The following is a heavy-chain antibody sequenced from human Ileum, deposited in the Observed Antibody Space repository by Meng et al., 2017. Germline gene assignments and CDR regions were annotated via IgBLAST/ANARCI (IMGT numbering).Heavy chain of an antibody. CDR3: ARALLSYYYNSSGYYTNFDY. V-gene: IGHV3-30*04. Sequence: QVQLVESGGGVVQPGSSLRLSCAASGFTFSNYAMHWVRQAPGKGLEWVAVTSYDGSKKYYVDSVKGRFTISRDNSKDTLYLQMNSLRAEDTAVYYCARALLSYYYNSSGYYTNFDYWGQGTLVTVSS. D-gene: IGHD3-22*01. CDR1: GFTFSNYA. CDR2: TSYDGSKK. J-gene: IGHJ4*01.